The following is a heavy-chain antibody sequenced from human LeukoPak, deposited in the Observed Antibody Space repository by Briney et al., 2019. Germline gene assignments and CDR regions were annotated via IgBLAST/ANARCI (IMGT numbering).Heavy chain of an antibody. CDR2: INPNSGGT. D-gene: IGHD3-10*01. V-gene: IGHV1-2*06. J-gene: IGHJ5*02. CDR3: ARPRSAGSRDGNWFDP. CDR1: GYTFTGYY. Sequence: ASVKVSCKASGYTFTGYYMHWVRQAPGQGLEWMGRINPNSGGTNYAQKFQGRVTITRDTSISTAYMELSRLRSDDTAVYYCARPRSAGSRDGNWFDPWGQGTLVTVSS.